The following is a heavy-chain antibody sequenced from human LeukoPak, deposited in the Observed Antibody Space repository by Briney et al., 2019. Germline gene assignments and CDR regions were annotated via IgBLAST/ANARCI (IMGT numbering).Heavy chain of an antibody. V-gene: IGHV3-21*01. CDR1: GFTFSSYS. Sequence: GGSLRLSCAASGFTFSSYSMNWVRQAPGKGLEWVSSISSSSYINYADSVKGRFTISRDNAKNSLYLQMNSLRAEDTAVYYCARAPSKYDFWSGYHYYYMDVWGKGTTVTVSS. J-gene: IGHJ6*03. D-gene: IGHD3-3*01. CDR3: ARAPSKYDFWSGYHYYYMDV. CDR2: ISSSSYI.